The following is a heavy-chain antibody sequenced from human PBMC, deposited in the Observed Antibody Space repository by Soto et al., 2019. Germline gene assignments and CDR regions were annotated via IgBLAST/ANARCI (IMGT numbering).Heavy chain of an antibody. CDR3: ARSLHPSYGSGGLYTYSFDY. CDR2: IDGDGSRT. J-gene: IGHJ4*02. V-gene: IGHV3-74*01. D-gene: IGHD3-10*01. Sequence: HPGGSLRLSCAASGFSFSSYYMQWVRQGPGKGLEWVSRIDGDGSRTNYADSVEGRVTISRDNAKSTLYLQMNSLRAEDTGVYYSARSLHPSYGSGGLYTYSFDYWGRGILVTVSS. CDR1: GFSFSSYY.